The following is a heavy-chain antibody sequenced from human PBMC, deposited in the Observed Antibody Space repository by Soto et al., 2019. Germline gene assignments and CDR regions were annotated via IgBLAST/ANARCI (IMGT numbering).Heavy chain of an antibody. V-gene: IGHV5-10-1*01. Sequence: PGESLKISCKGSGYSFTSYWISWVRQMPGKGLEWMGRIDPSDSYTNYSPSFQGHATISADKSISTAYLQWSSLKASDTAMYYCARHGFTVVTATTEDYYGMDVWGQGPTVTVSS. J-gene: IGHJ6*01. CDR2: IDPSDSYT. D-gene: IGHD2-21*02. CDR3: ARHGFTVVTATTEDYYGMDV. CDR1: GYSFTSYW.